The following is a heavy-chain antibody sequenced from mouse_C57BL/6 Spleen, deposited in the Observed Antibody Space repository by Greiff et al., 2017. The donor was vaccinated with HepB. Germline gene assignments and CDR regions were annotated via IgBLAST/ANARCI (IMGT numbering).Heavy chain of an antibody. CDR3: ARWYDGYYGAMDY. Sequence: EVQLQESGPGLAKPSQSLSLTCSVSGYSITSDYWTWIRKFPGNKLEYMGYISSSGSTYYNPSLKSRNSITRDTSKNKYYLQLNSVTTEDTATYYCARWYDGYYGAMDYWGQGTSVTVSS. D-gene: IGHD2-3*01. CDR1: GYSITSDY. J-gene: IGHJ4*01. V-gene: IGHV3-8*01. CDR2: ISSSGST.